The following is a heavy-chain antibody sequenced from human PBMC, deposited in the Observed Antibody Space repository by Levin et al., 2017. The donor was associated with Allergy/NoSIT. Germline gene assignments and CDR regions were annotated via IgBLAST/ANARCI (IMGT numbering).Heavy chain of an antibody. CDR1: GFTFSSYG. D-gene: IGHD6-19*01. CDR3: ARSVAVAGTDFDY. CDR2: IWYDGSNK. Sequence: LSLTCAASGFTFSSYGMHWVRQAPGKGLEWVAVIWYDGSNKYYADSVKGRFTISRDNSKNTLYLQMNSLRAEDTAVYYCARSVAVAGTDFDYWGQGTLVTVSS. V-gene: IGHV3-33*01. J-gene: IGHJ4*02.